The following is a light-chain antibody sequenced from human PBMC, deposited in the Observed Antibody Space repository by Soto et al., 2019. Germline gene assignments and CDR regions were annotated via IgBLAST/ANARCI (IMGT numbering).Light chain of an antibody. J-gene: IGKJ2*01. CDR1: QSVLYSSNNKNY. V-gene: IGKV4-1*01. Sequence: IVMTQSPDSLAVSLGERATINCKSSQSVLYSSNNKNYLAWYQQRPGQPPKLLIYWASTRESGVPDRFSGSGSGTXFXXXXXXXXXXXVAVYYCQQYYSTPLYTFGQGTKLEIK. CDR2: WAS. CDR3: QQYYSTPLYT.